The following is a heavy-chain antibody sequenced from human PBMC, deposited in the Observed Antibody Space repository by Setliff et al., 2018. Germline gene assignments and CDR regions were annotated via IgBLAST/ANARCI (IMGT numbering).Heavy chain of an antibody. V-gene: IGHV1-69*05. CDR3: ARDPPNYDILTGYPDY. CDR2: IIPIFGTA. D-gene: IGHD3-9*01. J-gene: IGHJ4*02. Sequence: SVKVSCKASGGTFSSYAISWVRQAPGQGLEWMGGIIPIFGTANYAQKFQGRVTITTDESTSTAYMELSSLRSEDTAVYYCARDPPNYDILTGYPDYWGQGTLVTVSS. CDR1: GGTFSSYA.